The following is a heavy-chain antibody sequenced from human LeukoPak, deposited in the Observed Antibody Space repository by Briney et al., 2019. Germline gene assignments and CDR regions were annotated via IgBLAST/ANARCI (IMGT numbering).Heavy chain of an antibody. V-gene: IGHV3-53*01. Sequence: GGSLRLSCAASGFTVSSSYMGWVRQAPGKGLEWISVIYSGGSTYYADSVNGRFTISRDNSKNTLYLQMNSLRAEDTAIYYCAKDGKGAPVAGTGYFDYWGQGTLVTVSS. CDR1: GFTVSSSY. CDR3: AKDGKGAPVAGTGYFDY. J-gene: IGHJ4*02. D-gene: IGHD6-19*01. CDR2: IYSGGST.